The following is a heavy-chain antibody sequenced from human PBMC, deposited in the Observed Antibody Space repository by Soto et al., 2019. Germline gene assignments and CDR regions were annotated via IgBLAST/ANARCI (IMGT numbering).Heavy chain of an antibody. CDR1: GFTFSSYG. Sequence: GGSLRLSCAASGFTFSSYGMHWVRQAPGKGLEWVAVISYDGSNKYYADSVKGRFTISRDNSKNTLYLQMNSLRAEDTAVYYCARDDYPYYDDSSGYHFDYWGQGALVTVSS. V-gene: IGHV3-30*03. CDR3: ARDDYPYYDDSSGYHFDY. J-gene: IGHJ4*02. CDR2: ISYDGSNK. D-gene: IGHD3-22*01.